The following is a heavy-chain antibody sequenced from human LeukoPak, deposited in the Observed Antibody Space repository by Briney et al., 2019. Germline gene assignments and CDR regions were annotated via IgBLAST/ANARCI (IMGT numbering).Heavy chain of an antibody. J-gene: IGHJ5*02. CDR3: AKSSLLEWLSRQSWFDP. D-gene: IGHD3-3*01. Sequence: PGGSLRLSCAASGFTFYNYAMSWVRQAPGKGPEWVSSIGSSGGSTYYADSVKGRFTISRDNSKNTLYPQLNSLRAEDTAVFYCAKSSLLEWLSRQSWFDPGGQGTLVTVSS. CDR1: GFTFYNYA. CDR2: IGSSGGST. V-gene: IGHV3-23*01.